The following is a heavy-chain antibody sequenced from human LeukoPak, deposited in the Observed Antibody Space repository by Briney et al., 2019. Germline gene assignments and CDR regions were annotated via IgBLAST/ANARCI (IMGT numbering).Heavy chain of an antibody. D-gene: IGHD6-6*01. CDR2: INHSGST. CDR1: GGSFSGYY. V-gene: IGHV4-34*01. Sequence: SETLSLTCAVYGGSFSGYYWSWIRQPPGKGLEWIGEINHSGSTNYNPSLKSRVTISVDTSKNQFSLKLSSVTAADTAVYYCARQNRGYSSSSGLPDYWGQGTLVTVSS. J-gene: IGHJ4*02. CDR3: ARQNRGYSSSSGLPDY.